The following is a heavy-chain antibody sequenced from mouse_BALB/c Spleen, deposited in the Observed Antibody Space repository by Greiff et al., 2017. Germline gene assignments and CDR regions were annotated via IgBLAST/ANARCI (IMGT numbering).Heavy chain of an antibody. CDR3: ARGEGYDVEAMDY. V-gene: IGHV3-6*02. CDR2: ISYDGSN. CDR1: GYSITSGYY. Sequence: VQLKESGPGLVKPSQSLSLTCSVTGYSITSGYYWNWIRQFPGNKLEWMGYISYDGSNNYNPSLKNRISITRDTSKNQFFLKLNSVTTEDTATYYCARGEGYDVEAMDYWGQGTSVTVSS. D-gene: IGHD2-14*01. J-gene: IGHJ4*01.